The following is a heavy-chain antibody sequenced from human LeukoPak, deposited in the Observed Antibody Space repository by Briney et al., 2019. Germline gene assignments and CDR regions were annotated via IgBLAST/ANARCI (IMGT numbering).Heavy chain of an antibody. J-gene: IGHJ4*02. Sequence: GGSLRLSCAASGFTFSSYSISWVRQAPGKGLEWVSDISGSGGSTFYADSVKGRFTISRDNSKNTLYLQMNSLRAEDTAVYYCATCPSSGDYSRLDYWGQGSLVTVSA. CDR3: ATCPSSGDYSRLDY. D-gene: IGHD3-22*01. CDR2: ISGSGGST. CDR1: GFTFSSYS. V-gene: IGHV3-23*01.